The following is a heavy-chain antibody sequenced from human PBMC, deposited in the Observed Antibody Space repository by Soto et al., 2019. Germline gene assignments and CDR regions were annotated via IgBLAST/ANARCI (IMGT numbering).Heavy chain of an antibody. CDR2: IYYSGNT. Sequence: QLQLQESGPGLMKPSENLSLTCSVSGGSISSPSYYWGWIRQPPGKGLEWIGSIYYSGNTYYNPSHKSRVTIFVDTSRNQFSLKVNSVTAADTAVYFCARLPGMTTFWRDYWGQGTLVTVSS. J-gene: IGHJ4*02. D-gene: IGHD3-3*01. CDR1: GGSISSPSYY. CDR3: ARLPGMTTFWRDY. V-gene: IGHV4-39*01.